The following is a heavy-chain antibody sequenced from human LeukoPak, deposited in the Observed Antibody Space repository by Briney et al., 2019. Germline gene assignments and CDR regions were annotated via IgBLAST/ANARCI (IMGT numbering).Heavy chain of an antibody. V-gene: IGHV3-21*05. CDR1: EFTFSHYA. Sequence: GGSLRLSCAPSEFTFSHYAMNWVRQAPGKGLEWVSYINDVSGDIHYAESVKGRFTISRDNAKNTLYLQMNSLRAEDTAVYYCARDTFQPGLIDCWGQGTLVTVSS. CDR2: INDVSGDI. J-gene: IGHJ4*02. D-gene: IGHD2-2*01. CDR3: ARDTFQPGLIDC.